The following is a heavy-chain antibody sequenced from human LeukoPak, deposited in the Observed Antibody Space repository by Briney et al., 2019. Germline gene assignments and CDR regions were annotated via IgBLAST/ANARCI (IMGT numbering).Heavy chain of an antibody. J-gene: IGHJ4*02. CDR1: GFTFGDYG. CDR2: IRSKAFGGTT. V-gene: IGHV3-49*03. D-gene: IGHD6-13*01. Sequence: GGSLRLSCTASGFTFGDYGMNWFRQAPGKGLEWVGFIRSKAFGGTTDYAAPVKGRFTISRDDSKSIAYLQMNSLKTEDTALYYCTRGHSSSWYTGDYWGQGTLVTVSS. CDR3: TRGHSSSWYTGDY.